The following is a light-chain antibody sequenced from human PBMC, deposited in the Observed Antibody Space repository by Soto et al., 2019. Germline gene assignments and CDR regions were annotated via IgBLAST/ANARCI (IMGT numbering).Light chain of an antibody. V-gene: IGLV2-18*02. CDR1: SSDVGSYDR. CDR3: SSYTSSSTYV. CDR2: EVS. Sequence: SVLPQPPSLSGSPGQSVAISCTGTSSDVGSYDRVSWYQQPPGTAPKLIISEVSNRPSGVPDRFSGSKSGNTASLTISGLQAEDEADYYCSSYTSSSTYVFGTGTRSPS. J-gene: IGLJ1*01.